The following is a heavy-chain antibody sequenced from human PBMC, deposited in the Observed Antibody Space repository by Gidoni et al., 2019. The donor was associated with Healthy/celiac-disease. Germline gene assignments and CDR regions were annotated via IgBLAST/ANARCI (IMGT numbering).Heavy chain of an antibody. D-gene: IGHD6-6*01. J-gene: IGHJ4*02. CDR1: GFTFSSYG. V-gene: IGHV3-30*18. CDR3: ANLGPYSSSPIFDY. CDR2: ISYDGSNK. Sequence: QVQLVESGGGVVQPGRSLRLSCAASGFTFSSYGMHWVRQAPGKGLEWVAVISYDGSNKYYADSVKGRFTISRDNSKNTLYLQMNSLRAEDTAVYYCANLGPYSSSPIFDYWGQGTLVTVSS.